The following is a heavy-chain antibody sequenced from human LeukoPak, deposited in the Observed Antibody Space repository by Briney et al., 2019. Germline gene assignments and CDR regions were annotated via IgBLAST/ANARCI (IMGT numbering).Heavy chain of an antibody. CDR1: GFTVSSNY. CDR3: ARDQRGYSGYDFDY. Sequence: PGGSLRLSCAAPGFTVSSNYMSWVRQAPGKGLEWVSVIYSGGSTYYADSVKGRFTISRDNSKNTLYLQMNSLRAEDTAVYYCARDQRGYSGYDFDYWGQGTLVTVSS. V-gene: IGHV3-66*01. D-gene: IGHD5-12*01. J-gene: IGHJ4*02. CDR2: IYSGGST.